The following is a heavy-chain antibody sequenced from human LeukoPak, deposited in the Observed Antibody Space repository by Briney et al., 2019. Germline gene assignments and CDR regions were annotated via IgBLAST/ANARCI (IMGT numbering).Heavy chain of an antibody. Sequence: SETLSLTCAVYGGSFSGYYRSWIRQPPGKGLEWIGEINHSGSTNYNPSLKSRVTISVDTSKNQFSLKLSSVTAADTAVYYCARDFDSSSWLALGYYYYYYMDVWGKGTTVTISS. J-gene: IGHJ6*03. V-gene: IGHV4-34*01. CDR1: GGSFSGYY. CDR3: ARDFDSSSWLALGYYYYYYMDV. CDR2: INHSGST. D-gene: IGHD6-13*01.